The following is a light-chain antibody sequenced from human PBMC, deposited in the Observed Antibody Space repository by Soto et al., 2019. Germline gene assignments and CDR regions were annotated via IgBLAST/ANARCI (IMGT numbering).Light chain of an antibody. CDR2: DVP. CDR1: SREFGGYNF. J-gene: IGLJ1*01. CDR3: QCYDSSLRGYV. V-gene: IGLV2-14*03. Sequence: QPALPQPPSVSGFPGPPITISSTGTSREFGGYNFVFWYQHHPGNAPNLMIFDVPNRPSGVPDRFSGSESGTSASLAIIGLQAEDEDDYYWQCYDSSLRGYVFGTGNKVTVL.